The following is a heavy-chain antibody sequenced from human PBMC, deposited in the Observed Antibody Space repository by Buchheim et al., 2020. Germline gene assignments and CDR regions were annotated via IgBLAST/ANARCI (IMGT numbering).Heavy chain of an antibody. D-gene: IGHD3-10*01. V-gene: IGHV3-7*01. Sequence: EVQLVESGGGLVQPGGSLRLSCAASGFTFSDYWMTWVRQPPGKGLEWVAHIKEDGSEKYYVDSVKGRFTISRDNAQSSLYLQMNSLRADDTAVYYCARDERVVRGVSDYWGQGTL. J-gene: IGHJ4*02. CDR1: GFTFSDYW. CDR3: ARDERVVRGVSDY. CDR2: IKEDGSEK.